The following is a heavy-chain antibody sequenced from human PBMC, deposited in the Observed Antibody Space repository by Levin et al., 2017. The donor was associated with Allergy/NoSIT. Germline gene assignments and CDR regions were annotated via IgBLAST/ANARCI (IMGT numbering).Heavy chain of an antibody. Sequence: GESLTLSCASSFFPFLLSFLPFFLPSPFKGLEWVAVISYDGSNKYYADSVKGRFTISRDNSKNTLYLQMNSLRAEDTAVYYCATPVWSYCSGGSCQHDAFDIWGQGTMVTVSS. D-gene: IGHD2-15*01. V-gene: IGHV3-30*03. J-gene: IGHJ3*02. CDR2: ISYDGSNK. CDR3: ATPVWSYCSGGSCQHDAFDI. CDR1: FFPFLLSF.